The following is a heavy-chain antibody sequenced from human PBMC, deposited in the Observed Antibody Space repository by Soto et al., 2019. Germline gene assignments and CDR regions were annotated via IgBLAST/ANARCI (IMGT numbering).Heavy chain of an antibody. CDR1: GFNFRGFT. CDR3: AREPWGYSGSAKHVDY. D-gene: IGHD6-25*01. CDR2: ISYAGDSK. Sequence: QVHLVESGGGVVQPGGSLRLSCAASGFNFRGFTIHWVRQAPDKGLEWLSVISYAGDSKNYADSVRGRISTSRDNSKNTLFLQMNSLRPDDTAVYFCAREPWGYSGSAKHVDYWGQGSLVIVSS. J-gene: IGHJ4*02. V-gene: IGHV3-30-3*01.